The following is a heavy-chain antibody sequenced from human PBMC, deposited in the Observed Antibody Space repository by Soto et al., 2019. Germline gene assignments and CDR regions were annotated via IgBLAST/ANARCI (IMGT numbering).Heavy chain of an antibody. CDR1: GFTFSSYA. V-gene: IGHV3-23*01. CDR3: AKAKSGRYPGRHNYYYGMDV. Sequence: PGGSLRLSCAASGFTFSSYAMSWVRQAPGKGLEWVSAISGSGGSTYYADSVKGRFTISRDNSKNTLYLQMNSLRAEDTAVYYCAKAKSGRYPGRHNYYYGMDVWGQGTTVTVSS. CDR2: ISGSGGST. D-gene: IGHD1-26*01. J-gene: IGHJ6*02.